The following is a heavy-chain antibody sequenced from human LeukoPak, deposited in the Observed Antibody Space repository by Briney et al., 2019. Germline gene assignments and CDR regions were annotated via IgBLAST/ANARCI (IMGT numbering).Heavy chain of an antibody. V-gene: IGHV4-39*01. CDR2: IYYSGST. CDR1: GGSISSSSYY. Sequence: SKTLSLTCTVSGGSISSSSYYWGWIRQPPGKGLERIGSIYYSGSTYYNPSLKSRVTISVDTSKNQFSLKLSSVTAADTAVYYCARLRPNYDFWSGFNWFDPWGQGTLVTVSS. CDR3: ARLRPNYDFWSGFNWFDP. D-gene: IGHD3-3*01. J-gene: IGHJ5*02.